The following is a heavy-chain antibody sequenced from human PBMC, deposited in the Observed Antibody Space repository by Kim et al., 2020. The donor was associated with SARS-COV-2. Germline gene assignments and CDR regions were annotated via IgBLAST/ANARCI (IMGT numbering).Heavy chain of an antibody. V-gene: IGHV4-4*02. CDR1: GGSISSSNW. Sequence: SETLSLTCAVSGGSISSSNWWSWVRQPPGKGLEWIGEIYHSGSTNYNPSLKSRVTISVDKSKNQFSLKLSSVTAADTAVYYCARGGDPSSSWYAEVYYYYYGMDVWGQGTTVTVSS. J-gene: IGHJ6*02. CDR3: ARGGDPSSSWYAEVYYYYYGMDV. CDR2: IYHSGST. D-gene: IGHD6-13*01.